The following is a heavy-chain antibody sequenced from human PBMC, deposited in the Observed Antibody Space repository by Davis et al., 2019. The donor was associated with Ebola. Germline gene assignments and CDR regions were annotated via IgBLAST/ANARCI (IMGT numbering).Heavy chain of an antibody. D-gene: IGHD6-13*01. CDR2: IRYDGKNE. CDR1: GFTFSSYG. Sequence: GGSLRLSCAASGFTFSSYGMHWVRQAPGKGLEWVAFIRYDGKNEYYADSVKGRFTISRDNAKNSLYLQMNSLRAEDTAVYYCARERIAAAGAFFDYWGQGTQVTVSS. V-gene: IGHV3-30*02. J-gene: IGHJ4*02. CDR3: ARERIAAAGAFFDY.